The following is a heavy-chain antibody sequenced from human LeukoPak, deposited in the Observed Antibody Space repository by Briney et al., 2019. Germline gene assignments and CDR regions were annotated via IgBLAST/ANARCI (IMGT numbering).Heavy chain of an antibody. CDR1: GFTFSSYV. CDR3: AKDQTPYY. Sequence: GRSLRLSCAASGFTFSSYVMHWVRQAPGKGLEWVAIISYDRSNEYYADSVKGRFTISRDNSKNTLYLQMNSLRAEDTAVYYCAKDQTPYYWGQGTLVTVSS. J-gene: IGHJ4*02. D-gene: IGHD4-23*01. V-gene: IGHV3-30*04. CDR2: ISYDRSNE.